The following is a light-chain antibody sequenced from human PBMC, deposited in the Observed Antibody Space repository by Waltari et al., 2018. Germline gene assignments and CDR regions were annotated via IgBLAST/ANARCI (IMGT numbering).Light chain of an antibody. CDR2: GAS. V-gene: IGKV3-20*01. CDR1: QSVSRNY. CDR3: QQCNGEVLT. J-gene: IGKJ4*01. Sequence: EIVLTQSPGTLSLSPGERATLSCRASQSVSRNYLNWYQQKGGQAPRLLIHGASIRATGIPGRFGGSGSGNDITLTSRRLEPEDFAVYYCQQCNGEVLTFGGGTKVEI.